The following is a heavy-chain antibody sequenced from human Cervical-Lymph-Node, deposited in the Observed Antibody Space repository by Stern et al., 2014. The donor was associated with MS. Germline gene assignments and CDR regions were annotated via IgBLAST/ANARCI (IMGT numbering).Heavy chain of an antibody. CDR2: IYYSGVT. Sequence: QVQLQQSGPGLVKPSQTLSLTCTVSGGSVSGGSVNSGDYYWSWIRQPPGRGLEWVGYIYYSGVTYYNPSLQSRVSISVDTSSNQVSLKLNSVTAADTAVYYCARQGTYYYDSRGYSYFDYWGQGTLVTVSS. CDR1: GGSVNSGDYY. V-gene: IGHV4-30-4*01. J-gene: IGHJ4*02. CDR3: ARQGTYYYDSRGYSYFDY. D-gene: IGHD3-22*01.